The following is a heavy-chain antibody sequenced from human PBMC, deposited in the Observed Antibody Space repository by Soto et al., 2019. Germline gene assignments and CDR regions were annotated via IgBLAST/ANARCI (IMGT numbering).Heavy chain of an antibody. J-gene: IGHJ6*03. Sequence: SETLSLTGAVSGGVINNHHWSCIRQPPGKGLEWIGYIYYSGSTNYNPSLKSRVTISVDTSKNQFSLKLSSVTAADTAVYYCARQDYYGSGSYGYYYYYYMDVWGKGTTVTVSS. CDR3: ARQDYYGSGSYGYYYYYYMDV. D-gene: IGHD3-10*01. V-gene: IGHV4-59*08. CDR1: GGVINNHH. CDR2: IYYSGST.